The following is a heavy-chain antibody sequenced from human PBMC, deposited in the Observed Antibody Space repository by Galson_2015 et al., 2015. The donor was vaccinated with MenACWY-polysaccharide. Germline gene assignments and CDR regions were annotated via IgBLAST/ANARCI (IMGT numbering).Heavy chain of an antibody. CDR2: ITGSSETI. CDR1: GFDFTRYR. J-gene: IGHJ6*02. CDR3: ARERATEIADSNGMDV. Sequence: SLRLSCAASGFDFTRYRMNWVRQAPGKGLEWLSYITGSSETIYYADSVKGRFTISRDNAQKSLVLQLRSLTVEDTAVYYCARERATEIADSNGMDVWGQGTAVTVSS. D-gene: IGHD5-12*01. V-gene: IGHV3-48*01.